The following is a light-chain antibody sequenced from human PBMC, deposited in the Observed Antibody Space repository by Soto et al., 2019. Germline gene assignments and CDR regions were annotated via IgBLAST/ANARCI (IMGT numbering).Light chain of an antibody. CDR2: KAS. V-gene: IGKV1-5*03. J-gene: IGKJ1*01. CDR3: QHYNSYSEA. Sequence: DIQMTQSPSTLSASVGERVTITCRASQSISRLLAWYQQKLGKAPKLLIYKASTLKSGVPSRFSGSGSGTEFTLTISSLQPDDFATYYCQHYNSYSEAFGQGTKVDI. CDR1: QSISRL.